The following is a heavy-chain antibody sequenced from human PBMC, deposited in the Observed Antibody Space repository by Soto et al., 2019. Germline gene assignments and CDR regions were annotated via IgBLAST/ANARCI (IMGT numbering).Heavy chain of an antibody. V-gene: IGHV3-53*01. CDR3: AREGIAAAPHYYGMDV. J-gene: IGHJ6*02. Sequence: PWWSLRLSCSASVFTVSSNYMSWCRQAPGKGLEWVSVIYSGGSTYYADSVKGRFTISRDNSKNTLYLQMNSLRAEDTAVYYCAREGIAAAPHYYGMDVWGQGTTVTVSS. D-gene: IGHD6-13*01. CDR2: IYSGGST. CDR1: VFTVSSNY.